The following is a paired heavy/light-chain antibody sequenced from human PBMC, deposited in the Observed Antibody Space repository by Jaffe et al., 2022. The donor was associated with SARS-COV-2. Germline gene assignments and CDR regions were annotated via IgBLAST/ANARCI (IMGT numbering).Light chain of an antibody. CDR1: SSDLGSNY. CDR3: GAWHSSLNFYV. J-gene: IGLJ1*01. V-gene: IGLV1-51*01. Sequence: QSVLTQPPSVSAAPGQRVTISCSGSSSDLGSNYVSWFQQLPGAAPKLLIYDNDERPSGIPDRFSGSRFATSATLDITGLQTGDEADYYCGAWHSSLNFYVFGTGTKVTVL. CDR2: DND.
Heavy chain of an antibody. Sequence: QVQLQESGPGLVKPSETLSLTCTVSGGSLTNYYWSWIRQPPGKGLEYIGYVHYSGTTLYSPSLKSRLTISVDTSRNQFSLKLTSVSVEDTAVYYCARHPPVPLIREGFDPWGQGTLVTVSS. CDR1: GGSLTNYY. V-gene: IGHV4-59*08. CDR2: VHYSGTT. J-gene: IGHJ5*02. CDR3: ARHPPVPLIREGFDP. D-gene: IGHD3-16*01.